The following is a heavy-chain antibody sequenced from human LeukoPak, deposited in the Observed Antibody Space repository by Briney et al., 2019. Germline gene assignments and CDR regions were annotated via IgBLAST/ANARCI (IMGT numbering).Heavy chain of an antibody. CDR2: IKTDGSLI. Sequence: GGSLRLSWVASGFTFSSYWMTWVRQAPGKGLEWVANIKTDGSLIYYVDSVKGRFTISRDNAKNSLYLQMNSLRVEDTAVYYCARAHNWKYGTFDYWGQGTLVTVSS. CDR3: ARAHNWKYGTFDY. D-gene: IGHD1-7*01. V-gene: IGHV3-7*01. CDR1: GFTFSSYW. J-gene: IGHJ4*02.